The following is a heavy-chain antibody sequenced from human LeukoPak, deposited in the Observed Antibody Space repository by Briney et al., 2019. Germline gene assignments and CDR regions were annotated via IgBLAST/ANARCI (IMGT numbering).Heavy chain of an antibody. D-gene: IGHD4-11*01. CDR3: ARLLQSHWYFDL. Sequence: GVPLHISCQGPGYSFTTYWIGWVRQMPGKGLEWIGIIYPGDSDTRYSPSFQGRVTISADTSISNASLQWSSLKASDTAMYYCARLLQSHWYFDLWGRGTLLTVSS. CDR1: GYSFTTYW. CDR2: IYPGDSDT. V-gene: IGHV5-51*01. J-gene: IGHJ2*01.